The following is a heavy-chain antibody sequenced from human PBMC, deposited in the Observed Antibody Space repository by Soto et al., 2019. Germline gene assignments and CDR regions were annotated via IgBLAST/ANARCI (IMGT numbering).Heavy chain of an antibody. V-gene: IGHV3-30*18. CDR2: ISYDGSNK. CDR1: GFTFSSYG. CDR3: AKANWGFEGPLRYRDV. J-gene: IGHJ6*02. Sequence: QVQLVESGGGVVQPGRSLRLSCAASGFTFSSYGMHWVRQAPGKGLEWVAVISYDGSNKYYADSVQGRFTISRDNSKNTLYLQMNSLRAEDTAVYYCAKANWGFEGPLRYRDVWGQGTTVTVSS. D-gene: IGHD7-27*01.